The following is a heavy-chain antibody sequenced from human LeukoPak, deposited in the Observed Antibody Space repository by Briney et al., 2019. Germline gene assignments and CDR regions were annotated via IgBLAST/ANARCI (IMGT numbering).Heavy chain of an antibody. Sequence: ASVKVSCKASGYTFTSYGISWVQQAPGQGLEWMGWISAYNGNTNYAQKLQGRVTMTTDTSTSTAYMELRSLRSDDTAVYYCARDDIFGELFKVDYWGQGTLVTVSS. D-gene: IGHD3-10*01. CDR3: ARDDIFGELFKVDY. CDR1: GYTFTSYG. J-gene: IGHJ4*02. CDR2: ISAYNGNT. V-gene: IGHV1-18*01.